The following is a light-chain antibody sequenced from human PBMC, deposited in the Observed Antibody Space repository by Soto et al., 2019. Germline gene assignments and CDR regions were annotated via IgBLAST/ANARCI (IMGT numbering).Light chain of an antibody. CDR1: QSIGSW. V-gene: IGKV1-5*03. CDR2: KAT. Sequence: DIQMTQSPSTLFASVGDGVTITCRASQSIGSWLAWYQQKPGKAPKLLIYKATNLQSGVPSRFSGSGSGTDFSLTISSLQSVDYATYFCQQYNAFQYTFGPGTKLEI. CDR3: QQYNAFQYT. J-gene: IGKJ2*01.